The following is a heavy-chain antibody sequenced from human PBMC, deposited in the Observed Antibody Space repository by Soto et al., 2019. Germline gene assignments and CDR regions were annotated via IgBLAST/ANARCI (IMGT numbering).Heavy chain of an antibody. CDR3: ASSNIAAAGFYYYGMDV. CDR2: IYYSGST. J-gene: IGHJ6*02. V-gene: IGHV4-59*01. D-gene: IGHD6-13*01. Sequence: SETLSLTCTIPRFSITSYYWSWIQQPTRKGLEWIGYIYYSGSTNYNPSLKSRVTISVDTSKNQFSLKLSSVTAADTAVYYCASSNIAAAGFYYYGMDVWGRGTTVTVS. CDR1: RFSITSYY.